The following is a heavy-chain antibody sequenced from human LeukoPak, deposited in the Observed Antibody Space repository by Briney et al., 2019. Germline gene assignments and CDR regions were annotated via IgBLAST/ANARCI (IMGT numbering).Heavy chain of an antibody. J-gene: IGHJ6*02. CDR1: GGSISSFY. CDR2: IYYSGIT. V-gene: IGHV4-59*01. D-gene: IGHD2-21*01. Sequence: SETLSLTCTVSGGSISSFYWSWIRQPPGKGLEWIGYIYYSGITNYNPSLKSRVTISVDTSKNQFSLKLSSVTAADTAVYYCARGPIFDGMDVWGQGTTVTVSS. CDR3: ARGPIFDGMDV.